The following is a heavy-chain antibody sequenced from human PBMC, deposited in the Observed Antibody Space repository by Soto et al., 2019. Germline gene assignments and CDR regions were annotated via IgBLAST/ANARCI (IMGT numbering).Heavy chain of an antibody. Sequence: QITLKESGPTLVKPTQTLTLTCTFSGFSLSAHGVGVGWIRQPPGKALEWLALIYWDDDKRYSPSLKSRLTITKDTSKNQVVLTMTTMVPVDTATYFCAHSDYGDDFDYWGQGTLVTVSS. CDR3: AHSDYGDDFDY. D-gene: IGHD4-17*01. V-gene: IGHV2-5*02. J-gene: IGHJ4*02. CDR2: IYWDDDK. CDR1: GFSLSAHGVG.